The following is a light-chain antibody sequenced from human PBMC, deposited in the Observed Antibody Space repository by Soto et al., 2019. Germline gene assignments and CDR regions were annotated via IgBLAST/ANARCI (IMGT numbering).Light chain of an antibody. CDR1: QSVLYSSNDKNY. V-gene: IGKV4-1*01. CDR3: QQYYSTPFT. Sequence: IVMTQSPDSLAVSLGERASINCRSNQSVLYSSNDKNYLAWYQQKPGQPPKLLIYWASSRESGVPARFSGSGSGTEFTLTISSLQAEDVAVYYCQQYYSTPFTFGPGTIVEIK. J-gene: IGKJ3*01. CDR2: WAS.